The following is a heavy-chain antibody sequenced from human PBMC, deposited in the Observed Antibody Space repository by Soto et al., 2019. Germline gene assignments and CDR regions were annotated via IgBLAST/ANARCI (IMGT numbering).Heavy chain of an antibody. CDR2: INHSGST. D-gene: IGHD4-4*01. J-gene: IGHJ4*02. Sequence: SETLSLTCAVYGGSFSGYYWSWIRQPPGKGLEWIGEINHSGSTNYNPSLKSRVTISVDTSKNQFSLKLSSVTAADTAVYYCARDLVDYSNYADYWGQGTLVTVSS. CDR3: ARDLVDYSNYADY. CDR1: GGSFSGYY. V-gene: IGHV4-34*01.